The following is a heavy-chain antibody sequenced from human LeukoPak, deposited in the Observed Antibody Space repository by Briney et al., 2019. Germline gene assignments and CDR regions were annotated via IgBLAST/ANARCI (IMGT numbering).Heavy chain of an antibody. CDR1: GDSISTYY. Sequence: SETLSLTCTVSGDSISTYYWSWIRQPPGKGLEWIGYIHYSGNTNYNPSLKSRVTISVDASKNQFSLKLSSVTDADTAVYYCARGAYCGGDCYREAFDIWGQGTMVIVSS. CDR2: IHYSGNT. D-gene: IGHD2-21*02. J-gene: IGHJ3*02. V-gene: IGHV4-59*01. CDR3: ARGAYCGGDCYREAFDI.